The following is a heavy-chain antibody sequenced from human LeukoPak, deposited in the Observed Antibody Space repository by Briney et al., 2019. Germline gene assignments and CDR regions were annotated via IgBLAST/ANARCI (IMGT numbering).Heavy chain of an antibody. J-gene: IGHJ4*02. CDR1: GGTFSSYA. Sequence: SVKVSCKASGGTFSSYAISWVRQAPGQGLEWMGRIIPILGIANYAQKFQGRVTITADKSTSTAYMELSSLRSEDTAVYYCARGNFYCSSTSCYNDYWGQGTLVTVSS. V-gene: IGHV1-69*04. D-gene: IGHD2-2*02. CDR2: IIPILGIA. CDR3: ARGNFYCSSTSCYNDY.